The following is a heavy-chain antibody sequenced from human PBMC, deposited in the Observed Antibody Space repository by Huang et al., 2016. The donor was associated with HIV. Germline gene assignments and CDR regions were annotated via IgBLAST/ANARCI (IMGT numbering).Heavy chain of an antibody. CDR2: AGSHDGDT. J-gene: IGHJ3*02. D-gene: IGHD6-19*01. CDR3: ARDPWYTNGWKRNAASVI. V-gene: IGHV1-18*01. Sequence: QVQLVQSGGEVKKPGASVKVSCKASGYAFTSYGVSWVRQAPGQGRVGVGWAGSHDGDTNYAERFQGRVTLTTDTSTNTAYMEMRSLRSDDTAIYYCARDPWYTNGWKRNAASVIWGQWTMVIVSS. CDR1: GYAFTSYG.